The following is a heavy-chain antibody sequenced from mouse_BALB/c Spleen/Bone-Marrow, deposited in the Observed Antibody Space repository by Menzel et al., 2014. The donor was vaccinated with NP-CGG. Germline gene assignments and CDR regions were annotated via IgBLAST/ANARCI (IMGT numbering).Heavy chain of an antibody. CDR3: ATGTFAY. CDR1: GFTFSSYT. D-gene: IGHD4-1*01. V-gene: IGHV5-12-2*01. J-gene: IGHJ3*01. Sequence: EVKLMESGGGLVQPGGSLKLSCAASGFTFSSYTMSWVRQTPEKRLEWVAYISNGGGSTYYPDTVKGRFTISRDNAKNPLYLQMSSLKSEDTAMYYCATGTFAYWGQGTLVTVSA. CDR2: ISNGGGST.